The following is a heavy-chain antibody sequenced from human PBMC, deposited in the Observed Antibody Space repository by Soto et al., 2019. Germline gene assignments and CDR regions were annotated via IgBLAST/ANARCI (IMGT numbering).Heavy chain of an antibody. CDR3: AKVSHYDILPGLVDY. V-gene: IGHV3-30*18. J-gene: IGHJ4*02. CDR2: ISYDGSNK. D-gene: IGHD3-9*01. CDR1: GFTFSSYG. Sequence: PGGSLRLSCAASGFTFSSYGMHWVRQAPGKGLEWVAVISYDGSNKYYADSVKGRFTISRDNSKNTLYLQMNSLRAEDTAVYYCAKVSHYDILPGLVDYWGQGTLVIVSS.